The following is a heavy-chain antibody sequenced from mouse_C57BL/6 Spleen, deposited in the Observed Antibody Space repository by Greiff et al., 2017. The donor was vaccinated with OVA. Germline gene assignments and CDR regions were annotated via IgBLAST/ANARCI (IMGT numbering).Heavy chain of an antibody. J-gene: IGHJ2*01. CDR2: IDPENGDT. V-gene: IGHV14-4*01. D-gene: IGHD1-1*01. CDR3: TTTAVVFDY. CDR1: GFTIKDDY. Sequence: VQLQQSGAELVRPGASVTLSCTASGFTIKDDYMHWVKQRPEQGLEWIGWIDPENGDTEYASKFQGKATITADTSSNTAYLQLSSLTSEDTAVYYCTTTAVVFDYWGQGTTLTVSS.